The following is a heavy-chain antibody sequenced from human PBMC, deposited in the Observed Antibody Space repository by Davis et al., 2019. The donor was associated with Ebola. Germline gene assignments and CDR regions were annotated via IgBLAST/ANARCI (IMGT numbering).Heavy chain of an antibody. J-gene: IGHJ2*01. D-gene: IGHD4-17*01. CDR3: TTLSTMTTIYFDL. CDR2: IKSKTDGGTT. V-gene: IGHV3-15*01. CDR1: GFTFSNAW. Sequence: GGSLSLSCAASGFTFSNAWMSWVRQAPGKGLEWVGRIKSKTDGGTTDYAAPVKGRFAMSRDDSKNTLYLQMNSLKIDDTAVYYCTTLSTMTTIYFDLWGRGTLVTVSS.